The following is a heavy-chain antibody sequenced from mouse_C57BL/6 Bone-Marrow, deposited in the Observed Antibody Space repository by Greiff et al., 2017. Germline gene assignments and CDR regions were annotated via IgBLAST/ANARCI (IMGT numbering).Heavy chain of an antibody. J-gene: IGHJ4*01. D-gene: IGHD4-1*01. V-gene: IGHV1-81*01. Sequence: QVQLKESGAELARPGASVKLSCKASGYTFTSYGISWVKQRTGQGLEWIGEIYPRSGNTYYNEKFKGKATLTADKSSSTAYMELRSLTSEDSAVYFCARGLGRSAMDYWGQGTSVTVSS. CDR1: GYTFTSYG. CDR3: ARGLGRSAMDY. CDR2: IYPRSGNT.